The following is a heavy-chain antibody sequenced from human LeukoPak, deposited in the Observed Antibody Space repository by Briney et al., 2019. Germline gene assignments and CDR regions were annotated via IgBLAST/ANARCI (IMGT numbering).Heavy chain of an antibody. CDR3: ARDLRVACSSTSCPLGAFDI. J-gene: IGHJ3*02. CDR2: IIPIFGIA. V-gene: IGHV1-69*13. CDR1: GGTFSSYA. Sequence: ASVKVSCKASGGTFSSYAISWVRQAPGQGLEWIGGIIPIFGIANYAQKFQGRVTITADESTSTAYMELSSLRSEDTAVYYCARDLRVACSSTSCPLGAFDIWGQGTMVTISS. D-gene: IGHD2-2*01.